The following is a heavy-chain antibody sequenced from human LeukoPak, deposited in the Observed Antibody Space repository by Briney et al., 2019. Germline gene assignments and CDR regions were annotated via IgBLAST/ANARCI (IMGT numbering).Heavy chain of an antibody. CDR3: AKDGSYDRSGYYYGRFDY. Sequence: GGSLRLSCAASGFTFDDYVMHWVRQAPGEGVEWVSLISGVGGSTYYADSMKGRFTISRDNSKNSLYLQMNSLRTEDTALYHCAKDGSYDRSGYYYGRFDYWGQGTLVTVSS. CDR2: ISGVGGST. V-gene: IGHV3-43*02. CDR1: GFTFDDYV. J-gene: IGHJ4*02. D-gene: IGHD3-22*01.